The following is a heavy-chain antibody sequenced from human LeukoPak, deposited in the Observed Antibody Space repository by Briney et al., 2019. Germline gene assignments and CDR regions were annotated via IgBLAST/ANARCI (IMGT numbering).Heavy chain of an antibody. D-gene: IGHD4-17*01. CDR1: GFTFDDYA. CDR3: AKDSTVNLAYCFDY. V-gene: IGHV3-9*01. Sequence: PGGSLRLSCAASGFTFDDYAMHWVRQAPGKGLEWVSGISWNSGTIGYADSVKGRFTISRDNAKKSLYLQMNSLRAEDTALYYCAKDSTVNLAYCFDYWGQGTRVTVSS. CDR2: ISWNSGTI. J-gene: IGHJ4*02.